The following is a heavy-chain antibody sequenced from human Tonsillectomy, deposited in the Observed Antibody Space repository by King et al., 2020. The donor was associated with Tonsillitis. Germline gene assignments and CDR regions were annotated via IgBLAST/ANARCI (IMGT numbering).Heavy chain of an antibody. D-gene: IGHD6-19*01. CDR3: ARAVEAVGIDV. CDR1: GFTFNSYL. J-gene: IGHJ6*02. V-gene: IGHV3-30-3*01. Sequence: VQLVESGGGVVQPGRSLRLSCAASGFTFNSYLMHWVRQAPGKGLEWVAVISFDGSYTYYVDSVKGRFTISRDNSKNSLYLQMNSLRPEDTAVYYCARAVEAVGIDVWGQGTTVTVSS. CDR2: ISFDGSYT.